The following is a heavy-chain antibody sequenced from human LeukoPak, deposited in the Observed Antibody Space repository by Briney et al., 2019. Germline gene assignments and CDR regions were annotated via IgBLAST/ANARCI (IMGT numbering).Heavy chain of an antibody. CDR3: TRDHGMDV. CDR1: GFTFSSYW. V-gene: IGHV3-74*01. J-gene: IGHJ6*02. Sequence: GGSLRLSCAASGFTFSSYWMHWVRQVPGKGLVWVSGIKSDGSSTTYADSVKGRFTISRDNAKNTLYLQMNSLRAEDTAVYYCTRDHGMDVWGQGTTVTVSS. CDR2: IKSDGSST.